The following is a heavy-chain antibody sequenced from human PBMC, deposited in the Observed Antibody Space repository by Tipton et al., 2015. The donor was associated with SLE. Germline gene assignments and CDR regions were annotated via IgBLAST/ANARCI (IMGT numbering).Heavy chain of an antibody. J-gene: IGHJ4*02. Sequence: TLSLTCTVSGGSISSGSYYWSWIRQPAGKGLEWIGRIYTSGSTNYNPSLKSRVTILVDTSKNQFSLKLSSVTAADTAVYYCARDGYCSSTSCYYFDYWGQGTLVTVSS. D-gene: IGHD2-2*03. CDR1: GGSISSGSYY. V-gene: IGHV4-61*02. CDR2: IYTSGST. CDR3: ARDGYCSSTSCYYFDY.